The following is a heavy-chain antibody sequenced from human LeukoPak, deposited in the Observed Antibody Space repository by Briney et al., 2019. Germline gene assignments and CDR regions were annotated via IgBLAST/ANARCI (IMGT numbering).Heavy chain of an antibody. J-gene: IGHJ4*02. CDR3: ARDRSRTAMVNYFDY. CDR2: IHGGGTT. Sequence: SETLSLTCTVSGFSISSGFYWGWIRQPPGKGLEWIGTIHGGGTTNYNPSLKSRLTVSVDTSKNQFSLHLSSVTVADTAIYYCARDRSRTAMVNYFDYWGQGTLVTVSS. V-gene: IGHV4-38-2*02. CDR1: GFSISSGFY. D-gene: IGHD5-18*01.